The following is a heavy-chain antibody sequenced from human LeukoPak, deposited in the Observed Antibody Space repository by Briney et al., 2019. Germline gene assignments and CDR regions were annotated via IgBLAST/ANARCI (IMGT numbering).Heavy chain of an antibody. V-gene: IGHV4-34*01. CDR3: PRGLPLSGVGSRSRWHAFDL. CDR1: GGSFSGYY. D-gene: IGHD3-3*01. J-gene: IGHJ3*01. Sequence: PSETLSLTCTVSGGSFSGYYWNWIRHPPGKGLEWMGEVNQGGTHNYNPSLKSRVTISILASKNQFSLKLRSLSAADTAVYYCPRGLPLSGVGSRSRWHAFDLWGQGTTLTVSS. CDR2: VNQGGTH.